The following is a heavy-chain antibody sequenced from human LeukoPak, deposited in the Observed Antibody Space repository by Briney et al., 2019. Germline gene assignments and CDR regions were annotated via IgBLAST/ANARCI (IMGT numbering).Heavy chain of an antibody. CDR3: ARAPYYYGSGSYYRDPHAFDI. J-gene: IGHJ3*02. CDR1: GGSISSYH. Sequence: SETLSLTCTVSGGSISSYHWSWIRQPPGKGLEWIGYIYYSGSTNYNPSLKSRVTISVDTSKNQFSLKLSSVTAADTAVYYCARAPYYYGSGSYYRDPHAFDIWGQGTMVTVSS. D-gene: IGHD3-10*01. CDR2: IYYSGST. V-gene: IGHV4-59*01.